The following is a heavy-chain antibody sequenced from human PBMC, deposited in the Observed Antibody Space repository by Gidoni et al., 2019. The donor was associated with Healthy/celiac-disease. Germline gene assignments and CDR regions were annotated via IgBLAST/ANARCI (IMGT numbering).Heavy chain of an antibody. Sequence: QVQLVQSGAEVKKPGSSVKVSCKAAGGTLSSYASSWVRHAPGPGLEWMGGSIPILCTANYAQEFQGRCTITADESTSTAYMELSSLRSEDTAVYYCSRAVLIVVVPAATRDWYFDLWGRGTLVTVSS. CDR2: SIPILCTA. J-gene: IGHJ2*01. CDR3: SRAVLIVVVPAATRDWYFDL. V-gene: IGHV1-69*01. CDR1: GGTLSSYA. D-gene: IGHD2-2*01.